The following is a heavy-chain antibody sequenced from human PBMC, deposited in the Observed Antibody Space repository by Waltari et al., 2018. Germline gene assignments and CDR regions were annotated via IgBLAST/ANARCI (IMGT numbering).Heavy chain of an antibody. V-gene: IGHV4-4*02. J-gene: IGHJ5*02. Sequence: QLQLQESGPGLVQPSGTLSLTCAVSGDSASNPYLWNWVRQPPGKGLEWIGQVHGSTGKTKDNPSFASRVTVAPDTYYNQFPLELTYATAADTAGYYCARDRGRGLYLDPRGPGTLVTVSP. CDR2: VHGSTGKT. CDR1: GDSASNPYL. D-gene: IGHD1-26*01. CDR3: ARDRGRGLYLDP.